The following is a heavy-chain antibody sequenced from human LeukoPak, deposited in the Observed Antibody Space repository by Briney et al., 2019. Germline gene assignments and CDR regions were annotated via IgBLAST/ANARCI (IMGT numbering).Heavy chain of an antibody. CDR2: ISAYNGNT. D-gene: IGHD6-13*01. CDR1: GYTFTSYG. V-gene: IGHV1-18*01. J-gene: IGHJ4*02. CDR3: ASIAAADSFDY. Sequence: ASVKVSCKASGYTFTSYGISWVRQAPGQGLEWMGWISAYNGNTNYAQKLQGRVTMTTDTSTSTAYMELSRLRSDDTAVYYCASIAAADSFDYWGQGTLVTVSS.